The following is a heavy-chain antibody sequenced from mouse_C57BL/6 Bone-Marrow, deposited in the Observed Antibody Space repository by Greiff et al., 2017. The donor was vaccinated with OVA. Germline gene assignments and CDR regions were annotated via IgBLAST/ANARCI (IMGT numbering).Heavy chain of an antibody. D-gene: IGHD1-1*01. CDR1: GFTFSSYG. CDR3: ARRLYYYGSSPYYFDY. V-gene: IGHV5-6*01. Sequence: EVQRVESGGDLVKPGGSLKLSCAASGFTFSSYGMSWVRQTPDKRLEWVATISSGGSYTYYPDSVKGRFTISRDNAKNTLYLQMSSLKSEDTAMYYCARRLYYYGSSPYYFDYWGQGTTLTVSS. CDR2: ISSGGSYT. J-gene: IGHJ2*01.